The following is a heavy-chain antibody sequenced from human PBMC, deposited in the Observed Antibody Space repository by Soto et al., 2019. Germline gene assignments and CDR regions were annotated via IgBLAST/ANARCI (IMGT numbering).Heavy chain of an antibody. J-gene: IGHJ2*01. V-gene: IGHV3-74*01. CDR3: ARTRITMVVANWYFDL. CDR2: INSDGSSI. Sequence: EVQLVESGGGLVQPGGSLRLSCAASGFTFSSYWVHWVRQAPGKGLVWVSSINSDGSSISYADSAKGRFTISRDNAKNTLYLQMNSLRAEDTAVYYCARTRITMVVANWYFDLWGRGTLVTVSS. D-gene: IGHD3-22*01. CDR1: GFTFSSYW.